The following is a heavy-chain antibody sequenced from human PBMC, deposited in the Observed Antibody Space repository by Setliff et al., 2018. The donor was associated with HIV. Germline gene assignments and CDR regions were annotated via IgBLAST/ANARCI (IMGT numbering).Heavy chain of an antibody. J-gene: IGHJ5*02. CDR3: ATALGYCSGGSCYGGEYWFDP. D-gene: IGHD2-15*01. Sequence: SETLSLTCAVYGESFSGYYWSWIRQPPGKGLEWIGEVNHGGSTNYNPSLKSRVTISVDTSKNQFSLKLSSVTAADTAVYYCATALGYCSGGSCYGGEYWFDPWGQGTLVTVSS. V-gene: IGHV4-34*01. CDR2: VNHGGST. CDR1: GESFSGYY.